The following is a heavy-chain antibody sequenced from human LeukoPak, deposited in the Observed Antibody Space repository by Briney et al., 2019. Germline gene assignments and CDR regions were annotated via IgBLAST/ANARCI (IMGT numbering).Heavy chain of an antibody. Sequence: GESLKISCTGSGYRFTGYWIGWVRQMPGKGLEWMGIIYPGDSDTRYSPSFQGQVTISADKSISTAYLQWSSLKASDTAMYYCARGAVMAHYYFDYWGQGTLVTVSS. J-gene: IGHJ4*02. CDR1: GYRFTGYW. CDR3: ARGAVMAHYYFDY. CDR2: IYPGDSDT. D-gene: IGHD3-16*01. V-gene: IGHV5-51*01.